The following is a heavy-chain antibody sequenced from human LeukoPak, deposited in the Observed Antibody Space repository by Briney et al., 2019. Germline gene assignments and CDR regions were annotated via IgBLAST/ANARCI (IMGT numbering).Heavy chain of an antibody. CDR3: AKGESSSWYYFDY. J-gene: IGHJ4*02. V-gene: IGHV3-9*03. Sequence: GRSLRLSCAASGFTFDDYAMHWVRQAPGKGLEWVSGISWNSGSIGYADSVKGRFTISRDNAKNSLYLQMNSLRAEDMALYYCAKGESSSWYYFDYWGQGTLVTVSS. D-gene: IGHD6-13*01. CDR2: ISWNSGSI. CDR1: GFTFDDYA.